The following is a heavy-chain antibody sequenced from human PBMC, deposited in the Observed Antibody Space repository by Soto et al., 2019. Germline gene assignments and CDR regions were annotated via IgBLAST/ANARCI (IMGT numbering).Heavy chain of an antibody. J-gene: IGHJ6*02. CDR1: GYSFTSYW. CDR2: IDPSDSYT. Sequence: GESLKVSCKGSGYSFTSYWISWVRQMPGKGLEWMGRIDPSDSYTNYSPSFQGHVTISADKSISTAYLQWSSLRASDTAMYYCARLVYCSSTSCCVEYYYGMDVWGQGTTVTVSS. V-gene: IGHV5-10-1*01. CDR3: ARLVYCSSTSCCVEYYYGMDV. D-gene: IGHD2-2*01.